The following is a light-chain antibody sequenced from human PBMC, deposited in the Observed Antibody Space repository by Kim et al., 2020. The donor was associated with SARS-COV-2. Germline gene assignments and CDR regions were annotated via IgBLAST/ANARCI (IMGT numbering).Light chain of an antibody. Sequence: QSVTISCTGTSSDVGVYNYVSWYQQRPGKAPKLMIHDVSKRPSGVPDRFSGSKSGNTASLTISGLQAEDEPDYYCCAYAGSYTYVFGTGTKVTVL. CDR3: CAYAGSYTYV. V-gene: IGLV2-11*01. CDR1: SSDVGVYNY. J-gene: IGLJ1*01. CDR2: DVS.